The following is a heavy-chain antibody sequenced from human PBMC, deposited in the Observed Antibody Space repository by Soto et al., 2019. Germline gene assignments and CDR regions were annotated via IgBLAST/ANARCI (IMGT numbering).Heavy chain of an antibody. CDR1: GFTFSSYD. Sequence: HPGGSLRLSCAASGFTFSSYDMHWVRQATGKGLEWVSAIGTAGDTYYPGSVKGRFTISRENAKNSLYLQMNSLRAGDTAVYYCARGDDFWRSDGMDVWGQGTTVTVSS. V-gene: IGHV3-13*01. J-gene: IGHJ6*02. D-gene: IGHD3-3*01. CDR2: IGTAGDT. CDR3: ARGDDFWRSDGMDV.